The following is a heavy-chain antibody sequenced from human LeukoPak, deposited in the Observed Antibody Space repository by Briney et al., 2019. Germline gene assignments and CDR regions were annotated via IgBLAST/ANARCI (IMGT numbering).Heavy chain of an antibody. CDR3: ARGEYSSSKTLDY. CDR2: INSDGSST. J-gene: IGHJ4*02. CDR1: GFTFSSYW. V-gene: IGHV3-74*01. Sequence: GGSLRLSCAASGFTFSSYWMHWVRQAPGKGLVWVSRINSDGSSTSYADSVKGRFTISRDNAKNTLYLQMNSLRAEDTAVYYCARGEYSSSKTLDYWGQGTLVTVSS. D-gene: IGHD6-6*01.